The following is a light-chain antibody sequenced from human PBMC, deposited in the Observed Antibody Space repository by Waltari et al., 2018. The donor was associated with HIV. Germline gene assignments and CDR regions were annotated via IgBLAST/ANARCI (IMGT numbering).Light chain of an antibody. Sequence: QSVLTHPHSASGTPGQRLIISCSGSNSNVGSDVVNWYQQLPGTAPKLLIYGDNERPSGVPDRFSGSKSGASASLAISDLQSEDEAEYYCAAWDARLNEYLFGTGTKVTVL. CDR1: NSNVGSDV. CDR2: GDN. CDR3: AAWDARLNEYL. J-gene: IGLJ1*01. V-gene: IGLV1-44*01.